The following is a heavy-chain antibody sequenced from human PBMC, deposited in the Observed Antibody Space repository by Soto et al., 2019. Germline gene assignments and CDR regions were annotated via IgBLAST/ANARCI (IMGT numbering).Heavy chain of an antibody. J-gene: IGHJ6*03. CDR2: IYPGGSDT. V-gene: IGHV5-51*01. CDR1: GYSFTSYW. CDR3: ARRGFVATIDGYYYYYMDV. Sequence: PGESLKISCKGSGYSFTSYWIGWVRQMPGKGLEWMGIIYPGGSDTRYSPSFQGQVTISADKSISTAYLQWSSLKASDTAMYYCARRGFVATIDGYYYYYMDVWGKGTTVTVSS. D-gene: IGHD5-12*01.